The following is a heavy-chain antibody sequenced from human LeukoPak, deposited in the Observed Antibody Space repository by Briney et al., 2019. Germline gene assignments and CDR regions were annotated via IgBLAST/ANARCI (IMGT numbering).Heavy chain of an antibody. V-gene: IGHV3-30-3*01. CDR2: ISYDGSNK. CDR3: ARRGYDYGRAFDI. D-gene: IGHD5-12*01. J-gene: IGHJ3*02. Sequence: PGGSLRLSCAASGFTFSSYAMHWVRQAPGKGLEWVAVISYDGSNKYYADSVKGRFTISRDNSKNTLYLQMNSLRAEDTAVYYCARRGYDYGRAFDIWGQGTMVTVSS. CDR1: GFTFSSYA.